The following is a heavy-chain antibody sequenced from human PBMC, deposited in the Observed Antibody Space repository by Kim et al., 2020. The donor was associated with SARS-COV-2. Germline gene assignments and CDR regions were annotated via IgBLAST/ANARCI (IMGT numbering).Heavy chain of an antibody. V-gene: IGHV3-23*01. J-gene: IGHJ2*01. D-gene: IGHD3-10*01. CDR3: ARRGSGYWYFGL. Sequence: YNAAAVKGRFTISRDKSKNTLYLQMNSLRAEDTAVYYCARRGSGYWYFGLWGRGTLVTVSS.